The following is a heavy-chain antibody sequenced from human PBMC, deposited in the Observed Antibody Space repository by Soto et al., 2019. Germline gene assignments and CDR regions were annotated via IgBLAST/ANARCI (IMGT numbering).Heavy chain of an antibody. CDR1: GGSISSYY. V-gene: IGHV4-59*01. Sequence: SETLSLTCTVSGGSISSYYWSWIRQPPGKGLEWIGYIYYSGSTNYNPSLKSRVTISVDTSKNQFSLKLSSVTAADTAVYYCARSVDTAMIFVWFDPWGQGTLVTVSS. CDR3: ARSVDTAMIFVWFDP. D-gene: IGHD5-18*01. J-gene: IGHJ5*02. CDR2: IYYSGST.